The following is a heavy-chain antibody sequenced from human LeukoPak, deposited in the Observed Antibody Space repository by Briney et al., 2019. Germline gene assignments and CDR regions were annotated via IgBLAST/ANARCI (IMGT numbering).Heavy chain of an antibody. CDR3: ARDLSVAAAVHFDY. V-gene: IGHV3-21*01. J-gene: IGHJ4*02. D-gene: IGHD6-13*01. CDR2: ISSSSSYI. CDR1: GFIFSSYS. Sequence: PGGSLRLSCAASGFIFSSYSMNWVRQAPGKGLEWVSSISSSSSYIYYADSVKGRFTISRDNAKNSLYLQMNSLRAEDTAVYYCARDLSVAAAVHFDYWGQGTLVTVSS.